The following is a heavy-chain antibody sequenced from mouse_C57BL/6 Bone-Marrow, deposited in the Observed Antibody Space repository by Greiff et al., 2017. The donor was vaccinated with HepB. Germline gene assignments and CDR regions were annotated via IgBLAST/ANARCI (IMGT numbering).Heavy chain of an antibody. CDR3: ARSIYYDYTWFAY. V-gene: IGHV1-50*01. CDR1: GYTFTSYW. Sequence: QVQLQQPGAELVKPGASVKLSCKASGYTFTSYWMQWVKQRPGQGLEWIGEIDPSDSYTNYNQKFKGKATLTVDKSSSTAYMQLSSLTSEDSAVYYCARSIYYDYTWFAYWGQGTLVTVSA. J-gene: IGHJ3*01. CDR2: IDPSDSYT. D-gene: IGHD2-4*01.